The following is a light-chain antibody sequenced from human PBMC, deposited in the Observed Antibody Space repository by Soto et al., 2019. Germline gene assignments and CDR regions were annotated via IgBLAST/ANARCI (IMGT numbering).Light chain of an antibody. Sequence: EIVLTQSPDTLSLSPGERATLSCRASQSVSGYLGWYQQKPGQAPRLLIYDASNRAYGVPARFRGSGSGTNFTLTIASLEPDDFATYYCQHYKMYSPWTFGQGTKVEIK. CDR1: QSVSGY. J-gene: IGKJ1*01. CDR2: DAS. V-gene: IGKV3-11*01. CDR3: QHYKMYSPWT.